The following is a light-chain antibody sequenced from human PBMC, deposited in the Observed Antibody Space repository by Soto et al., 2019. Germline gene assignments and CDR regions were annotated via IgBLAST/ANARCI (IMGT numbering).Light chain of an antibody. CDR2: EAS. V-gene: IGKV3-20*01. J-gene: IGKJ5*01. CDR3: QQYGSSPIT. Sequence: EIVFTQSPTSLSASPGERAPLSWRASQTVGVRLAWYQHKPGQAPRLLIYEASNRAAGIPDRFSGSGSGTDFTLTISRLEPEDFAVYYCQQYGSSPITFGQGTRLEIK. CDR1: QTVGVR.